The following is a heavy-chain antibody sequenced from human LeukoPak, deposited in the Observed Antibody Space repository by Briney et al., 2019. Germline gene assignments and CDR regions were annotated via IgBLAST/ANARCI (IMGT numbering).Heavy chain of an antibody. V-gene: IGHV4-39*01. D-gene: IGHD1-26*01. CDR2: MYYSGST. CDR1: GGSVGSTRHY. Sequence: SETLSLTCTVSGGSVGSTRHYWGWIRQPPGKGLEWIGNMYYSGSTYYNPSLRSRVTTSVDTTKNQFSLKLGSVTAADTAVYYCARLLKYSGSYYCDFWGQGTLVTVSS. J-gene: IGHJ4*02. CDR3: ARLLKYSGSYYCDF.